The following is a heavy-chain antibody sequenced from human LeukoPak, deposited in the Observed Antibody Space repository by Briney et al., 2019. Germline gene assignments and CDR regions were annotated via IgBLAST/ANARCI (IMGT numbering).Heavy chain of an antibody. V-gene: IGHV1-8*03. J-gene: IGHJ4*02. CDR1: GYTFTSYD. Sequence: WASVKVSCKASGYTFTSYDINWVRQATGQGLEWMGWMNPNSGNTGYAQKFQGRVTITRNTSISTAYMELSSLRSEDTAVYYCARGTKQQLTFDYWGQGTLVTVSS. D-gene: IGHD6-13*01. CDR2: MNPNSGNT. CDR3: ARGTKQQLTFDY.